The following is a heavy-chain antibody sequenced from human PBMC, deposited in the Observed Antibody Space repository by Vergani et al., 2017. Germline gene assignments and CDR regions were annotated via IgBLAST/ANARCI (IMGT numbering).Heavy chain of an antibody. D-gene: IGHD1-7*01. Sequence: QVQLVESGGGLVKPGGSLRLSCAASGFTFSDYYMTWIRQAPGKGLEWISYISGSGHTKYYADSVKGRFAISRDNAKNSLYLQMNNLRVEDTAVYYCARDLLPGTLLLLACWGQGTLISDSS. CDR1: GFTFSDYY. CDR3: ARDLLPGTLLLLAC. V-gene: IGHV3-11*04. CDR2: ISGSGHTK. J-gene: IGHJ4*02.